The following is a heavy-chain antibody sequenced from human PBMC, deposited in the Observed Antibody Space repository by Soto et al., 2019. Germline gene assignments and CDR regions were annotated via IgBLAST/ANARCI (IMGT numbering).Heavy chain of an antibody. CDR2: IYHSGST. D-gene: IGHD6-6*01. V-gene: IGHV4-30-2*01. J-gene: IGHJ6*02. CDR3: ARASRRHYGMDV. CDR1: GGSISSGGYP. Sequence: PSETLSLTCAVSGGSISSGGYPWSWIRQPPGKGLEWIGYIYHSGSTYYSPSLKSRVTISVDRSKNQFSLKLSSVTAADTAVYYCARASRRHYGMDVWGQGTTVTVSS.